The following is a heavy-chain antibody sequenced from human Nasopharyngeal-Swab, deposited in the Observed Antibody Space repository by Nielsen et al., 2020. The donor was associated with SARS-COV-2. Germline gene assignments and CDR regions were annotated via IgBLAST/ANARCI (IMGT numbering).Heavy chain of an antibody. Sequence: SLKISCAASGFTFDDYAMHWVRQAPGKGLEWVSGISWNSGSIGYADSAKGRFTISRDNAKNSLYLQMNSLRAEDTALYYCARGMTTVTLWGQGTLVTVSS. CDR3: ARGMTTVTL. CDR2: ISWNSGSI. CDR1: GFTFDDYA. V-gene: IGHV3-9*01. D-gene: IGHD4-17*01. J-gene: IGHJ4*02.